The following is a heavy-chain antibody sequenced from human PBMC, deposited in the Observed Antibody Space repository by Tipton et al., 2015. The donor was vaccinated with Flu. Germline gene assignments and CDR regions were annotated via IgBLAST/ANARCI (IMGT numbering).Heavy chain of an antibody. D-gene: IGHD1-14*01. Sequence: TLSLTCSVSGDSIGSPYFWGWIRQPPGKGLEWIGNVRQAGSTYYNPSLRSRVTISLDRPKNQFSLRLTSVTAADTAVYYCAWRDYSNYVSEPKNWFDPWGQGTLVTVSS. CDR1: GDSIGSPYF. V-gene: IGHV4-38-2*01. J-gene: IGHJ5*02. CDR2: VRQAGST. CDR3: AWRDYSNYVSEPKNWFDP.